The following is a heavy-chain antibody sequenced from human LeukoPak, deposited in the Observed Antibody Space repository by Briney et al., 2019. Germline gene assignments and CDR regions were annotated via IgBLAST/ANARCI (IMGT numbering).Heavy chain of an antibody. Sequence: SQTLSLTCTVSGGSISSGDYYWSWIRQPPGKGLEWIGSIYYSGSTYYNPSLKSRVTISVDTSKNQFSLKLSSVTAADTAVYYCARNSGSLPYYYYYYMDVSGKGTTVTVSS. J-gene: IGHJ6*03. CDR2: IYYSGST. D-gene: IGHD1-26*01. V-gene: IGHV4-30-4*08. CDR3: ARNSGSLPYYYYYYMDV. CDR1: GGSISSGDYY.